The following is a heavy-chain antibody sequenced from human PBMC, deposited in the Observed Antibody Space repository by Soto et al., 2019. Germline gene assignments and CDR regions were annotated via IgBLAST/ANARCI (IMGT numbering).Heavy chain of an antibody. Sequence: SETLSLTCAVHGGSFSGYYWSWIRQPPGKGLEWIGEINHSGSTNYNPSLKSRVTISVDTSKNQFSLKLSSVTAADTAVYYCATSRSSWYPHYFDYWGQGTLVTVS. V-gene: IGHV4-34*01. J-gene: IGHJ4*02. CDR2: INHSGST. CDR1: GGSFSGYY. D-gene: IGHD6-13*01. CDR3: ATSRSSWYPHYFDY.